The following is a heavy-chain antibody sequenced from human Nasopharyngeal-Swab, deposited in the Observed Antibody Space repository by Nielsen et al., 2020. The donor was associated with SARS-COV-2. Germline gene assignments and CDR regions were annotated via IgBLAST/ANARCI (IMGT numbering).Heavy chain of an antibody. CDR1: GFTFRSYS. V-gene: IGHV3-21*01. J-gene: IGHJ6*02. Sequence: GESLKISCAASGFTFRSYSMNWVRQAPGKGLEWVSSISSSSSYIYYADSVKGRFTISRDNAKNSLYLQMNSLRAEDTAVYYCARTAAASENGMDVWGQGTTVTVSS. D-gene: IGHD2-2*01. CDR3: ARTAAASENGMDV. CDR2: ISSSSSYI.